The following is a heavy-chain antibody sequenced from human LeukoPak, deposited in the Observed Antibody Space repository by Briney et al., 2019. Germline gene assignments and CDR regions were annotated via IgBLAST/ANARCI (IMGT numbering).Heavy chain of an antibody. V-gene: IGHV3-30*18. D-gene: IGHD6-19*01. CDR1: GFIFSSYG. Sequence: GGSLRLSCAASGFIFSSYGMHWVRQAPGKGLEWVAVISYHGSNKYYADSVKGRFTISRDNSKNTLYLQMNSLRAEDTAMYYCAKGHSSGWYYFDYWGQGTLVTVSS. CDR2: ISYHGSNK. J-gene: IGHJ4*02. CDR3: AKGHSSGWYYFDY.